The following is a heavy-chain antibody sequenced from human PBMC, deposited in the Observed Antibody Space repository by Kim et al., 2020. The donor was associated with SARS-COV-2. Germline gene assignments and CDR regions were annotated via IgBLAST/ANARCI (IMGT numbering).Heavy chain of an antibody. J-gene: IGHJ5*02. V-gene: IGHV1-8*01. CDR2: MNPNSGNT. CDR1: GYIFTTYD. CDR3: VRVDIVLVPGAPYNWFDR. D-gene: IGHD2-2*01. Sequence: ASVKVSCKASGYIFTTYDINWVRQATGQGLEWMGWMNPNSGNTAYAQKFQGRVTMTRNTSISTAYMELSSLTSEDTAVYYCVRVDIVLVPGAPYNWFDRWGQGTLVTVSS.